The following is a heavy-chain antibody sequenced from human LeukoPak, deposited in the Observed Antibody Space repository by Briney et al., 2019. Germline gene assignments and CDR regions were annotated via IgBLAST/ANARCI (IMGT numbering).Heavy chain of an antibody. Sequence: SVKVSCKASGGTFSSYAISWVRQAPRQGLEWMGGIIPIFGTANYAQKFQGRVTITADESTSTAYMELSSLRSEDTAVYYCARDVYYYGSGTHGGYFDYWGQGTLVTVSS. J-gene: IGHJ4*02. CDR1: GGTFSSYA. V-gene: IGHV1-69*13. CDR3: ARDVYYYGSGTHGGYFDY. D-gene: IGHD3-10*01. CDR2: IIPIFGTA.